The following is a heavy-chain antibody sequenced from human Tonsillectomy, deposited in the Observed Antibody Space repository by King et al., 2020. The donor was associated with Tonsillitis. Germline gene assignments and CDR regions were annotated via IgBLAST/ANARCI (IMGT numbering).Heavy chain of an antibody. V-gene: IGHV1-46*03. J-gene: IGHJ6*02. CDR1: GYTFTSYY. Sequence: GQLVQSGAEVKKPGASVKVSCKASGYTFTSYYMHWVRQVPGQGLEWMGIINPSGGSTSYAQKFQGRVTMTRDTSTSTVYMELSSLRSEDTAVYYCARDRHGEPNSRGGMDVWGQGTTVTVSS. D-gene: IGHD1-26*01. CDR3: ARDRHGEPNSRGGMDV. CDR2: INPSGGST.